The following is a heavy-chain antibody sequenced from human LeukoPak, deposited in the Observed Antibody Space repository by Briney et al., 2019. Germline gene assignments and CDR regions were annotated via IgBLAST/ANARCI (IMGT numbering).Heavy chain of an antibody. CDR2: INPNSGGT. Sequence: LEASVKVSCKVSGYTLTELSMHWVRQAPGQGLEWMGWINPNSGGTNYAQKFQGRVTMTRDTSISTAYMELSRLRSDDTAVYYCAREYEGPTAMGSYFDYWGQGTLDTVSS. CDR3: AREYEGPTAMGSYFDY. V-gene: IGHV1-2*03. CDR1: GYTLTELS. D-gene: IGHD5-18*01. J-gene: IGHJ4*02.